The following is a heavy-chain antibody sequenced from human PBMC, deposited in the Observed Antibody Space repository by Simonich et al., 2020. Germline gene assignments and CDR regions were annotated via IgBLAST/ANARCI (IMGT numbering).Heavy chain of an antibody. CDR3: AKDSSLVGATDWFDP. CDR2: ISGSVGST. V-gene: IGHV3-23*01. D-gene: IGHD1-26*01. J-gene: IGHJ5*02. CDR1: GFTFSSYA. Sequence: EVQLLESGGGLVQPGGSLRLSCAASGFTFSSYAMSWVRQAPGKGLEGVSAISGSVGSTYYADSVKGRFTISRDNSKNTLYLQMNSLRAEDTAVYYCAKDSSLVGATDWFDPWGQGTLVTVSS.